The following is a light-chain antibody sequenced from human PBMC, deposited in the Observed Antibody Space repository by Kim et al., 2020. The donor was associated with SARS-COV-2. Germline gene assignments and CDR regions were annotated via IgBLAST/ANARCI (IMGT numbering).Light chain of an antibody. CDR1: QSICMK. V-gene: IGKV1-39*01. J-gene: IGKJ4*01. CDR3: QRSYSIPLT. CDR2: DAS. Sequence: DIQMTQSTSSLSASVGDRVTISCRASQSICMKLHWYQQQPGKAPKFLIYDASSLQSGVPSRFSGSGSGTDFTLTISRLQPEDFATYYCQRSYSIPLTFGGGTKVDI.